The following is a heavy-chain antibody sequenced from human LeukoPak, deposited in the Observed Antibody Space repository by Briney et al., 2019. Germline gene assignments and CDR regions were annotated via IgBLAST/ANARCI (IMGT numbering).Heavy chain of an antibody. CDR2: IHSSDTA. J-gene: IGHJ4*02. D-gene: IGHD4-17*01. CDR3: ARVAGDYAEYYFDF. CDR1: GFTVRSNY. Sequence: GGSLRLSCAASGFTVRSNYMSWVRQAPGKGLEWVSVIHSSDTAYYADSVKGIFTISRDNSKNTLYLQMNNLRAEDTAVYYCARVAGDYAEYYFDFWGQGTLVTVSS. V-gene: IGHV3-66*01.